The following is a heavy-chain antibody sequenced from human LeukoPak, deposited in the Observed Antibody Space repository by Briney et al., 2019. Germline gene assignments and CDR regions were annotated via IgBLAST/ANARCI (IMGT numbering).Heavy chain of an antibody. Sequence: GVSLRLSCTASGLTFSTYWVHWVRQAPGKGLAWVSQIKFDGSLASYADSVKGRFTISRDNAKNTLYLQMNTLGTEDTAVYYCVTGHYDSRMYFDLWGRGTLVTVSS. CDR1: GLTFSTYW. J-gene: IGHJ2*01. CDR3: VTGHYDSRMYFDL. CDR2: IKFDGSLA. V-gene: IGHV3-74*01. D-gene: IGHD3-16*01.